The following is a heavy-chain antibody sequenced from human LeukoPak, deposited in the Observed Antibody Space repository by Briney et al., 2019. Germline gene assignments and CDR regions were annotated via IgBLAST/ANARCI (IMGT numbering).Heavy chain of an antibody. CDR1: GFTFSSYA. CDR3: ARAAYCGGDCYSSAFDI. CDR2: ISYDGSNK. Sequence: GGTLRLSCAASGFTFSSYAMHWVRQAPGKGLEWVAVISYDGSNKYYADSVKGRFTISRDNSKNTLYLQMNGLRAEDTAVYYCARAAYCGGDCYSSAFDIWGQGTMVTVSS. D-gene: IGHD2-21*02. V-gene: IGHV3-30-3*01. J-gene: IGHJ3*02.